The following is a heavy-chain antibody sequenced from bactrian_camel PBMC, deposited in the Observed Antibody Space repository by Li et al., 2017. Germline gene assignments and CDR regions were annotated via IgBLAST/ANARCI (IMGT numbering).Heavy chain of an antibody. CDR1: GRMSSRPW. CDR2: FNIGARVA. J-gene: IGHJ4*01. Sequence: VQLVESGGGSVQAGGSLRLSCAASGRMSSRPWMAWFCQPPGKEREGVAAFNIGARVAAYADSVQDRFTISLDNAKNALYLQMNSLKFEGTAMYYCAAASPGRDGSWYSPGRYEYWGQGTQVTVS. CDR3: AAASPGRDGSWYSPGRYEY. D-gene: IGHD2*01. V-gene: IGHV3S54*01.